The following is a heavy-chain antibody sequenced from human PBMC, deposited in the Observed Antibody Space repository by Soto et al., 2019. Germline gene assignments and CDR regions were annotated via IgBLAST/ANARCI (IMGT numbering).Heavy chain of an antibody. Sequence: QITLKESGPTLVKPTQTLTLTCTFSGFSLSTSGVGVGWIRQPPGQALEWLALIYWDDDKRYSPSLKSRLTITKDTSKNQVVLTMTNMDPVDTAPYYCAHRRSYCSGGSCYSGFDYWGQGTLVTVSS. CDR1: GFSLSTSGVG. CDR3: AHRRSYCSGGSCYSGFDY. CDR2: IYWDDDK. J-gene: IGHJ4*02. D-gene: IGHD2-15*01. V-gene: IGHV2-5*02.